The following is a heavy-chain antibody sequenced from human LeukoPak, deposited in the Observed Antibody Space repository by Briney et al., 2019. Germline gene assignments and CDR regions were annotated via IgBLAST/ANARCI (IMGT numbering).Heavy chain of an antibody. Sequence: PSETLSLTCTVSGGSISSGGYYWSWIRQHPGKGLEWIAYIYYTGSTYYNPSLKSRLTISVDRSKNQFSLRLSSMTAADTAVYYCARVPSVIDAFDTWGQGTMVTVSS. CDR3: ARVPSVIDAFDT. V-gene: IGHV4-31*03. CDR2: IYYTGST. CDR1: GGSISSGGYY. D-gene: IGHD2-21*01. J-gene: IGHJ3*02.